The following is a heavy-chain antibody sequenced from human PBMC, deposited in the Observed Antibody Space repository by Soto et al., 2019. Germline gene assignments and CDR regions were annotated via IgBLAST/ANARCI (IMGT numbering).Heavy chain of an antibody. J-gene: IGHJ4*02. CDR3: TKVFGGGGGY. Sequence: EVHLVESGGGLVQPGGSLRLSCAASGFTFSSFWMHWVRQAPGKGLEWVSRTNEDGSTINYADSVKGRFTISRDNAKNPLYLEINSGRVGDGAVYYCTKVFGGGGGYWGPGTLVTVSS. V-gene: IGHV3-74*01. CDR2: TNEDGSTI. CDR1: GFTFSSFW. D-gene: IGHD3-10*01.